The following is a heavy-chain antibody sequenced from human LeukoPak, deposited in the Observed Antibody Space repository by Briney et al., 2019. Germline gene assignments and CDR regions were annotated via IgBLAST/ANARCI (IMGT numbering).Heavy chain of an antibody. D-gene: IGHD7-27*01. Sequence: GGSLRLSCAASGFTFSSYAMHWVRQAPGKGLEWVAVISYDGSNKYYADSVKGRFTISRDNSKITLYLQMNSLRAEDTAMYYCARRLAGAKGFDYWGQGTLVTVSS. V-gene: IGHV3-30-3*01. CDR2: ISYDGSNK. CDR1: GFTFSSYA. CDR3: ARRLAGAKGFDY. J-gene: IGHJ4*02.